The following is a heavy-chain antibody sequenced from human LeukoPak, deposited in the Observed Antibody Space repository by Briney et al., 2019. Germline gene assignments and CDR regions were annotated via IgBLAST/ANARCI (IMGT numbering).Heavy chain of an antibody. D-gene: IGHD6-13*01. CDR2: MNSDGSST. J-gene: IGHJ4*02. CDR1: GFTFSSYW. V-gene: IGHV3-74*01. Sequence: GGSLRLSCEASGFTFSSYWMHWVRQDPGKGXXXXSRMNSDGSSTSHADSVRGRFTISRDNAKNTLYLQMNSLRAEDTAVYYCAREHNTAAAVDYWGQGTLVTVSS. CDR3: AREHNTAAAVDY.